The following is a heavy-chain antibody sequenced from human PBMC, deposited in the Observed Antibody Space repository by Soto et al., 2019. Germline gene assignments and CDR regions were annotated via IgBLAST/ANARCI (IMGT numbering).Heavy chain of an antibody. Sequence: QVQLVQSGAEMKRPGASVILSCKASGYIFTTYSIHWVRQTAGQGLEWMAKVDPRDGSTGYAQKCRGRVSMAWDTSTGTVSMEVSSLTSDDTATYYCARVRSSGREFDYWGQGTQVTVSS. V-gene: IGHV1-46*01. D-gene: IGHD6-25*01. CDR2: VDPRDGST. CDR1: GYIFTTYS. CDR3: ARVRSSGREFDY. J-gene: IGHJ4*02.